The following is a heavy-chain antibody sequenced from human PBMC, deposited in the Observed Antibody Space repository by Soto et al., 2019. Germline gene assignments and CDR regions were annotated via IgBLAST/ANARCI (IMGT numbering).Heavy chain of an antibody. CDR2: IYYSGST. Sequence: SETLSLTCTVSGGSISSGGYYWSWIRQHPGKGLEWIGYIYYSGSTYYNPSLKSRVTISVDTSKNQFSLKLSSVTAADTAVYYCARGRVVTASDYWGQGTLVTVSS. CDR3: ARGRVVTASDY. V-gene: IGHV4-31*03. J-gene: IGHJ4*02. CDR1: GGSISSGGYY. D-gene: IGHD2-21*02.